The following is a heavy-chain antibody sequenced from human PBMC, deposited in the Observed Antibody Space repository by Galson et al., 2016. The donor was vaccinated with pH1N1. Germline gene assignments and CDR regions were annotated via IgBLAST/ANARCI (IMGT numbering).Heavy chain of an antibody. CDR3: AKQRGHSSGGWRGAFDI. D-gene: IGHD6-19*01. J-gene: IGHJ3*02. CDR2: VSGHDDDT. CDR1: GFVFSNYA. Sequence: SLRLSCAASGFVFSNYAMTWVRQAPGEGLEWVSSVSGHDDDTFYADSVKGRFTISRDNSKNTMFLYMNSLRADDTALYYCAKQRGHSSGGWRGAFDIWGQGTTVTVSS. V-gene: IGHV3-23*01.